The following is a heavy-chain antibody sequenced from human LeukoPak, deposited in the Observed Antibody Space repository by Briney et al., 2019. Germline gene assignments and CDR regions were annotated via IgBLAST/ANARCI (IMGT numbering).Heavy chain of an antibody. J-gene: IGHJ4*02. CDR1: GYTFTSYG. CDR2: ISSNSDNT. CDR3: ARDWGSIKVIADY. V-gene: IGHV1-18*01. Sequence: ASVNVSCKATGYTFTSYGISWVRQAPGQGLEWMGWISSNSDNTNYAQKLQGRVTMTTDISTSTAYMELRSLRSDDTALYFCARDWGSIKVIADYWGQGTLVTVSS. D-gene: IGHD7-27*01.